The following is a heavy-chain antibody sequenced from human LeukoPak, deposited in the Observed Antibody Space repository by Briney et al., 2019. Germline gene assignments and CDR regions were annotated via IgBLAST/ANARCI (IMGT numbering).Heavy chain of an antibody. CDR3: VSFYETY. J-gene: IGHJ4*02. D-gene: IGHD2/OR15-2a*01. V-gene: IGHV3-74*01. CDR2: INSDGSWT. CDR1: GFSFSSYA. Sequence: GGSLRLSCAASGFSFSSYAMHWVRQAPGKGLVWVSHINSDGSWTSYADSVKGRFTISKDNAKNTVYLQMNSLRAEDTAVYYCVSFYETYWGRGTLVTVSS.